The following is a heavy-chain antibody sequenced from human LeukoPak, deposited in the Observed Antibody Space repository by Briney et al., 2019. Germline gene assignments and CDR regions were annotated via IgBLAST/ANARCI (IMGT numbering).Heavy chain of an antibody. CDR2: ISGSGGST. D-gene: IGHD6-13*01. J-gene: IGHJ6*03. V-gene: IGHV3-23*01. CDR1: GFTFSSYA. Sequence: QPGGSLRLSCAASGFTFSSYAMSWVRQAPGKGLEWVSAISGSGGSTYYADSVKGRFTISRDNSKNTLYLQMSRLRAEDTAVYYCARDSAAAGMLIWGHMDVWGKGTTVTVSS. CDR3: ARDSAAAGMLIWGHMDV.